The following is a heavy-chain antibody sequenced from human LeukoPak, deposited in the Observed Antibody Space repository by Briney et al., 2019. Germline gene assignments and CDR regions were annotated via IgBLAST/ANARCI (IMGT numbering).Heavy chain of an antibody. J-gene: IGHJ4*02. CDR3: AKPRAVGVNAFFDY. Sequence: GGSLRLSCAASGFTFSSYAMRWVRQAPGKGLEWVSSVSGSGGSTYYADSAKGRFTISRDNSKNTLYLQMNSLRAEDTAIYYCAKPRAVGVNAFFDYWGQGTLVTVSS. V-gene: IGHV3-23*01. CDR2: VSGSGGST. CDR1: GFTFSSYA.